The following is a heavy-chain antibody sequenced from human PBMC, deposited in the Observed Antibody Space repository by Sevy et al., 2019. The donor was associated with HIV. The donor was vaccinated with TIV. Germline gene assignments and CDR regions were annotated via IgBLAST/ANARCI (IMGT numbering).Heavy chain of an antibody. J-gene: IGHJ4*02. CDR3: ASGGFCSSTSCYPPFGY. Sequence: GGSLRLSCAASGFTFSTYTMNWVRQAPGKGLEWVSRINSDGSSTTYADSVKGRFTISRDNAKNTLYLQMNSLRAEDTAVYYCASGGFCSSTSCYPPFGYWGQGTLVTVSS. CDR1: GFTFSTYT. V-gene: IGHV3-74*01. CDR2: INSDGSST. D-gene: IGHD2-2*01.